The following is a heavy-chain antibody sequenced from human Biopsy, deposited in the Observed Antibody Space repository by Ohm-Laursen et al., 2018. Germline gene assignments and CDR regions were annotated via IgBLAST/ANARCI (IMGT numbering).Heavy chain of an antibody. CDR1: NVSFSSFY. J-gene: IGHJ4*02. V-gene: IGHV4-34*01. Sequence: SDTLSLTCAVYNVSFSSFYWSWIRQPPGKGLEWIGTIRNTYFRTSLKSRVTMSVDTSKNQFSLKLSSVTAADTGVYYCAQTRNDYGGFYFDYWGRGTLVTVSS. CDR3: AQTRNDYGGFYFDY. D-gene: IGHD4/OR15-4a*01. CDR2: IRNT.